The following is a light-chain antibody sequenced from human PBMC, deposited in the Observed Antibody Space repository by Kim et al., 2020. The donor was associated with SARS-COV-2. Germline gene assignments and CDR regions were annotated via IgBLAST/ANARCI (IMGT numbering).Light chain of an antibody. CDR2: LTS. CDR3: MQALHSPIT. J-gene: IGKJ5*01. Sequence: SSISCRPSQTLLGSDGYNNLDWYVQKPGQSPQLLIYLTSHRASGVSDRFSGSGSGTDFTLKISRVEAEAVGIYYCMQALHSPITFGQGTRLEIK. V-gene: IGKV2-28*01. CDR1: QTLLGSDGYNN.